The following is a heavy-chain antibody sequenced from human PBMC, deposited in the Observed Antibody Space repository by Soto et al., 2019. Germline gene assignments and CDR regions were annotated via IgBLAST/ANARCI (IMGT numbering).Heavy chain of an antibody. CDR3: AKGSGYDFYYGLDV. CDR1: GFTFSSRA. J-gene: IGHJ6*02. D-gene: IGHD2-15*01. Sequence: EVQLLESGGGLVQPGGSLRLSCAASGFTFSSRAMSWVRQAPGKGLEWVSSIIGSGGTTYYADSVKGRFTISRDNYKNTLYMQMNSLGAEDTAVYYCAKGSGYDFYYGLDVWGQGTAVTVSS. V-gene: IGHV3-23*01. CDR2: IIGSGGTT.